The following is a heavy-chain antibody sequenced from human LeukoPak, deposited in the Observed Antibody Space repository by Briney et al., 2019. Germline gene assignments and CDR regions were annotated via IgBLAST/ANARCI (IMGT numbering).Heavy chain of an antibody. CDR1: GYSISSGYY. CDR2: IYHSGST. Sequence: SETLSLTCTVSGYSISSGYYWGCIRQPPGKGLEWIGSIYHSGSTYYNPSLKSRVTISVDTSKNQFSLKLSSVTAADTAVYYCARGRVVPAASDFDYWGQGTLVTVSS. CDR3: ARGRVVPAASDFDY. V-gene: IGHV4-38-2*02. D-gene: IGHD2-2*01. J-gene: IGHJ4*02.